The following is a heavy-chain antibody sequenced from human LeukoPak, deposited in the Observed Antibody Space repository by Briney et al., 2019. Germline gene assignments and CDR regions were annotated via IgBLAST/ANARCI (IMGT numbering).Heavy chain of an antibody. V-gene: IGHV3-21*06. CDR3: ARGELDSTGYYPIDS. Sequence: GGSLRLSCAASGFTFSAYSMKWVRQAPGKGLEWVSSISSSSSNIYYADSVKGRYTVSRDNAKNSQYLQMNSLRAEDTAVYYCARGELDSTGYYPIDSWGQGTLVTVSS. D-gene: IGHD3-22*01. J-gene: IGHJ4*02. CDR1: GFTFSAYS. CDR2: ISSSSSNI.